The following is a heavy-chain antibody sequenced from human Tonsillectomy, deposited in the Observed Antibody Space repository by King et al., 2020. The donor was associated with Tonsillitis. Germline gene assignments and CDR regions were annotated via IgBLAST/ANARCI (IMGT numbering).Heavy chain of an antibody. D-gene: IGHD2-2*01. J-gene: IGHJ6*03. CDR2: IYQSGTT. CDR1: GGSISSRNW. Sequence: VQLQESGPGLLKPSGTLSLTCAVSGGSISSRNWWGWVRQPPGKGLEWSGEIYQSGTTHYNPSLKSRVTISVDKSKNQFSLNLTSVTAADTAGYYCSKRPAAVSQYYHMDVWGKGTAVTVPS. V-gene: IGHV4-4*02. CDR3: SKRPAAVSQYYHMDV.